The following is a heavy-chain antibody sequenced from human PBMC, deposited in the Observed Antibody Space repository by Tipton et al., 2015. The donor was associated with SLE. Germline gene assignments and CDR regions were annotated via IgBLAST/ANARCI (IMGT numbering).Heavy chain of an antibody. Sequence: TLSLTCAVYGGSFSGYYWSWIRQPPGKGLEWIGNIYYSGSTYYNPSLKSRVTISVDTSKNQFSLKLSSVTAADTAVYYCARRRFWYFDLWGRGTLVTVSS. V-gene: IGHV4-34*01. CDR3: ARRRFWYFDL. CDR1: GGSFSGYY. J-gene: IGHJ2*01. CDR2: IYYSGST.